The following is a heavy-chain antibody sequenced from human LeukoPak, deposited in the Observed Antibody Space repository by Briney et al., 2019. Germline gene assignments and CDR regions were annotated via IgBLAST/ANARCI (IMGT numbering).Heavy chain of an antibody. CDR1: GGSISSSGYY. V-gene: IGHV4-39*01. Sequence: SSETLSLTCTVSGGSISSSGYYWGWIRQPPGKGLEWIASIYYSGSTYYNPSLRSRVTISVDTSKDQLSLKLSSLTAADTAVYYCARHEYSGSYYGLSWFDPWGQGTLVTVSS. CDR2: IYYSGST. D-gene: IGHD1-26*01. J-gene: IGHJ5*02. CDR3: ARHEYSGSYYGLSWFDP.